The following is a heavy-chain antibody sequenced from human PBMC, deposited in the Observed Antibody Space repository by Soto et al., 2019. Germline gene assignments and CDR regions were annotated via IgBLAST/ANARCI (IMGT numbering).Heavy chain of an antibody. CDR1: GGSVSSGSYY. D-gene: IGHD3-3*01. J-gene: IGHJ6*02. CDR2: IYYSGST. Sequence: PSETLSLTCTVSGGSVSSGSYYWSWIRQPPGKGLEWIGYIYYSGSTNYNPSLKSRVTISVDTSKNQFSLKLSSVTAADTAVYYCASRSYYDFWSGYCTGHYYYGMDVWGQGTTVTVSS. CDR3: ASRSYYDFWSGYCTGHYYYGMDV. V-gene: IGHV4-61*01.